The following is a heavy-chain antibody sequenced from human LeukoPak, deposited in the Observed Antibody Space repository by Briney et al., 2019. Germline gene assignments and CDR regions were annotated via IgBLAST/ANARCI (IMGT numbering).Heavy chain of an antibody. CDR2: ISYDGSNK. Sequence: GRSLRLSCAASGFTFSSYGMHGVRQAPGKGLEWVAVISYDGSNKYYADSVKGRFTISRDNSKNTLYLQMNSLRAEDTAVYYCAATQQLAFDYWGQGTLVTVSS. J-gene: IGHJ4*02. CDR3: AATQQLAFDY. V-gene: IGHV3-30*03. D-gene: IGHD6-13*01. CDR1: GFTFSSYG.